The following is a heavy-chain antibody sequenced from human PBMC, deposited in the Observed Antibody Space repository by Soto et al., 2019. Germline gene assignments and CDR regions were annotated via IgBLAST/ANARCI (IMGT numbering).Heavy chain of an antibody. Sequence: GFPSLSSAASGFRFSAYWMTCVRQAPGKGLEWVANIKQDGTEKHHVDSVEGRFTISRDNAKNLLYLQMNSLRAEDTAVYYCAKDRVYDSWMGGMDVWGQGTTVTVSS. V-gene: IGHV3-7*03. CDR3: AKDRVYDSWMGGMDV. J-gene: IGHJ6*02. D-gene: IGHD3-3*01. CDR2: IKQDGTEK. CDR1: GFRFSAYW.